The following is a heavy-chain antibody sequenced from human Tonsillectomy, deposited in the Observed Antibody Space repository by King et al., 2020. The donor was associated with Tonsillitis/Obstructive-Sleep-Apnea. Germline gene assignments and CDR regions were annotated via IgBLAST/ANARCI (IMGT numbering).Heavy chain of an antibody. CDR2: ISSDGSNK. J-gene: IGHJ4*02. Sequence: VQLVESGGGVVQPGRSLRLSCAASGFTFSSYGIHWVRQAPDKGLEWVAVISSDGSNKYYADSVKGRFTISRDNSKNTLYLQMNSLRVEDTAVYYCAKVVEYSYGEFYYWGQGTLVTVSS. D-gene: IGHD5-18*01. V-gene: IGHV3-30*18. CDR3: AKVVEYSYGEFYY. CDR1: GFTFSSYG.